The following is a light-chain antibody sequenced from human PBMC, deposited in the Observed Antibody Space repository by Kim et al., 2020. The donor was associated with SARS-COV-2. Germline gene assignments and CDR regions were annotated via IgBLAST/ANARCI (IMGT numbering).Light chain of an antibody. V-gene: IGKV3-20*01. J-gene: IGKJ1*01. CDR3: QQYGSSPQT. CDR1: QSVSSSY. CDR2: GAS. Sequence: EIVLTQSPGTLSLSPGERATLSCRASQSVSSSYLAWYQQKPGQAPRLLIYGASSRATAIPDRFSGSGSGTDFTLTITRLEPEDFGLYYCQQYGSSPQTFGQGTKVDIK.